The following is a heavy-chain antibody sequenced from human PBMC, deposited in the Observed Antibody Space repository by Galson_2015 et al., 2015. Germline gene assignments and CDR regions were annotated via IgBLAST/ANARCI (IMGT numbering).Heavy chain of an antibody. CDR3: ATDLGPYGDYVDSIDY. Sequence: SLRLSCAASGFTFDDYAMHWVRQAPGKGLEWVSGISWNSGSIGYADSVKGRFTISRDNAKNTLYLQMNSLGAEDTAVYYCATDLGPYGDYVDSIDYWGQGTLVTVSS. D-gene: IGHD4-17*01. V-gene: IGHV3-9*01. J-gene: IGHJ4*02. CDR1: GFTFDDYA. CDR2: ISWNSGSI.